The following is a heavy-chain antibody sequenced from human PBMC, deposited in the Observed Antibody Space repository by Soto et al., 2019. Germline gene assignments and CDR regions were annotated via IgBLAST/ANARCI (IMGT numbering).Heavy chain of an antibody. CDR1: GFSGSNDY. V-gene: IGHV3-53*01. D-gene: IGHD1-1*01. J-gene: IGHJ6*02. CDR2: IYSGGDT. CDR3: TRAGSNPRKFYISTDYAMDV. Sequence: GQSLKICCAASGFSGSNDYMSWVRQATGKGLEWVSLIYSGGDTYYADSVKGRFPISRDISSNKLYLHMTSLRADDTAIYYCTRAGSNPRKFYISTDYAMDVWGRGTTVTVS.